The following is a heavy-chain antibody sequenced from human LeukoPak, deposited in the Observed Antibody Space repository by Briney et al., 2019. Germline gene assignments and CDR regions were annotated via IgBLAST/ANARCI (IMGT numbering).Heavy chain of an antibody. D-gene: IGHD2-2*01. CDR3: ARDRKGRVVVVPAAQPSYNWFDP. CDR2: IYTKSGKP. V-gene: IGHV7-4-1*02. J-gene: IGHJ5*02. Sequence: GGAVKVSCMASGYTFTSYAMNWVRQAPGRGLEWMGWIYTKSGKPTYAQGFTGRFVFSLDTSVSTAYLQISSLKAEDTAVYYCARDRKGRVVVVPAAQPSYNWFDPWGQGTLVTVSS. CDR1: GYTFTSYA.